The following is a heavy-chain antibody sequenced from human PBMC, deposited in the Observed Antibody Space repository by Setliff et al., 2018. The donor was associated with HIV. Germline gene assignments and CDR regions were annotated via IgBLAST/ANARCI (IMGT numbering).Heavy chain of an antibody. CDR1: GGSISSNSDH. Sequence: SETLSLTCTVSGGSISSNSDHWGWIRQPPGKGLEWIGGISHSGNAYYNPSLQSRVTISLDMSKNQFSLKLNSVSAADTAVYYCARDPHYYDSSGHYSYFYFDFWGLGMRVTVSS. CDR3: ARDPHYYDSSGHYSYFYFDF. J-gene: IGHJ4*02. V-gene: IGHV4-39*07. D-gene: IGHD3-22*01. CDR2: ISHSGNA.